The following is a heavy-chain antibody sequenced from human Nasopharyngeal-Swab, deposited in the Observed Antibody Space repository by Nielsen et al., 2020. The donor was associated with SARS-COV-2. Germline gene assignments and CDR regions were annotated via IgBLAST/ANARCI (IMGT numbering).Heavy chain of an antibody. CDR3: ARQLTNDSSGYYYEY. J-gene: IGHJ4*02. CDR2: INPSGGST. Sequence: ASVKVSCKASGYSFTRYNIHWVRQAPGQGLEWMGIINPSGGSTTYAQKFQDRVTMTRDTFTSTVYMELTSLRSEDTAMYYCARQLTNDSSGYYYEYWGQGTLVTSPQ. D-gene: IGHD3-22*01. CDR1: GYSFTRYN. V-gene: IGHV1-46*01.